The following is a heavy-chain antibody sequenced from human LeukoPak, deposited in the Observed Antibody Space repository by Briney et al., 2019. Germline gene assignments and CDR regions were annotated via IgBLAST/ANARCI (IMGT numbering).Heavy chain of an antibody. D-gene: IGHD6-19*01. CDR2: IYYSEST. Sequence: GSLRLSCAGSGFTFSSYAMSWVRQPPGKGLEWIGSIYYSESTYYNPSLKSRVTISVDTSKNQFSLKLSSVTAADTAVYYCSNTNRGWYGVGDYWSQGALVTVSS. J-gene: IGHJ4*02. CDR3: SNTNRGWYGVGDY. CDR1: GFTFSSYA. V-gene: IGHV4-39*01.